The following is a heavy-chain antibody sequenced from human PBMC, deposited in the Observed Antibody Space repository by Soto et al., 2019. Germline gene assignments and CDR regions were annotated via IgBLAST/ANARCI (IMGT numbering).Heavy chain of an antibody. J-gene: IGHJ6*02. CDR1: GFTVSSNN. CDR3: ARNYGMDV. Sequence: GGSLRLSCAASGFTVSSNNVSWVRQAPGKGLEGGAVSYSGGGTYYADSGKCRCTISRDNSKNTRYIQRNSLRAEDTAVYYCARNYGMDVWGPGTTVTVSS. V-gene: IGHV3-53*01. CDR2: SYSGGGT.